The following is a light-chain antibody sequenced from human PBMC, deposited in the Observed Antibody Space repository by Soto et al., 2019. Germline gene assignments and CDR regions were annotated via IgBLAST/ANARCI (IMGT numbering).Light chain of an antibody. CDR3: TAWDARLNGQV. J-gene: IGLJ2*01. CDR1: SSNIGSHT. V-gene: IGLV1-44*01. CDR2: SHN. Sequence: QSVLTQPPSASGTPGQRVTISCSGSSSNIGSHTVTWYQQVPGTAPKLLIFSHNQRPSGVPGRFPGSKSGTSASLAISGLQSDDEADYYCTAWDARLNGQVFGGGTKLTVL.